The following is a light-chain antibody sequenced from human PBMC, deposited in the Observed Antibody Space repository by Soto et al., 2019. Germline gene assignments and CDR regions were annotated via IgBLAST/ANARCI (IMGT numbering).Light chain of an antibody. CDR3: QQYNNWIT. J-gene: IGKJ5*01. Sequence: IVMTQSPATLSVSPGERAILSCRASQSISINLAWYQQKPGQAPRLLIYAASNRATGVPARFSGSWSGTEFTLTISSLQSEDFAVYCCQQYNNWITFGQGTRLEIK. V-gene: IGKV3-15*01. CDR2: AAS. CDR1: QSISIN.